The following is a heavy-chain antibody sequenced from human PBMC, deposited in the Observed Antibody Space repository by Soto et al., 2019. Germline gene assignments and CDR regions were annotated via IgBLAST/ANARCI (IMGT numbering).Heavy chain of an antibody. V-gene: IGHV5-51*01. Sequence: GESLKISCKGSGYSFTSDWIGWVRQMPGKGLECMGISYHGDSDTRYRPTFQGQVTISADKSISTAYLQWSSLKASDTAMYYCARRIAAADYSSGMDVCGEGTPVTVSP. D-gene: IGHD6-13*01. J-gene: IGHJ6*04. CDR1: GYSFTSDW. CDR2: SYHGDSDT. CDR3: ARRIAAADYSSGMDV.